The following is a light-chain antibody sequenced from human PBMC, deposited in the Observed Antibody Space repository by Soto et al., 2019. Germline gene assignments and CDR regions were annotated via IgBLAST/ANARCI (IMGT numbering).Light chain of an antibody. CDR2: DVS. CDR3: SSYTSSSTYV. Sequence: QSVLTQPASVSGSPGQSITISCTGSSSDVGGYKYVSWYQQYPGKAPKLMIYDVSNRPSGVSNRFSGSKSGNTASLTISGLQAEDEADYYCSSYTSSSTYVFGTSTKVTVL. J-gene: IGLJ1*01. V-gene: IGLV2-14*01. CDR1: SSDVGGYKY.